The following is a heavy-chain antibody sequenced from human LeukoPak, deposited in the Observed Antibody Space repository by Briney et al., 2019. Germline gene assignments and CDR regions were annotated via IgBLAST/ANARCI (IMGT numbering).Heavy chain of an antibody. CDR1: GFTFSSYG. CDR3: AKEGGDCSSTSCPYFDY. CDR2: IRYDGSNK. V-gene: IGHV3-30*02. D-gene: IGHD2-2*01. J-gene: IGHJ4*02. Sequence: GGSLRLSCAASGFTFSSYGMHWVRQAPGKGLEWVAFIRYDGSNKYYADSVKGRFTISRDNSKNTLYLQMNSLRAEDTAVYYCAKEGGDCSSTSCPYFDYWGQGTLVTVSS.